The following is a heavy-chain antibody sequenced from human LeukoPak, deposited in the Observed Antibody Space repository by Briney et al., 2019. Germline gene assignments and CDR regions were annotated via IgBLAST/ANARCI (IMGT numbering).Heavy chain of an antibody. V-gene: IGHV1-2*02. Sequence: ASVKVSCKASGYTFTGYYMHWVRQAPGQGLEWMGWINPNSGGTNYAQKFQGRVTMTRDTSISTAYMELSRLRSDDTAVYYCARDLGYCSGGSCTYYFDYWGQGTLVIVSS. J-gene: IGHJ4*02. CDR2: INPNSGGT. D-gene: IGHD2-15*01. CDR3: ARDLGYCSGGSCTYYFDY. CDR1: GYTFTGYY.